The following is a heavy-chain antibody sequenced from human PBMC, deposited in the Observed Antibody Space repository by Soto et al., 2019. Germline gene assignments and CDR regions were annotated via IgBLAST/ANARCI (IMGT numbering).Heavy chain of an antibody. Sequence: EVQLVESGGGWVQPGGSLRLSCAASGFSFSMYWMSWVRQAPGKGLEWVANIKEDGSQKYYVDSVKGRFTISRDNAKNSLYLQMNSRRAEDTAVYYCARHQVGYRVTDYWGQGTLVTVSS. V-gene: IGHV3-7*01. CDR1: GFSFSMYW. D-gene: IGHD1-26*01. CDR3: ARHQVGYRVTDY. J-gene: IGHJ4*02. CDR2: IKEDGSQK.